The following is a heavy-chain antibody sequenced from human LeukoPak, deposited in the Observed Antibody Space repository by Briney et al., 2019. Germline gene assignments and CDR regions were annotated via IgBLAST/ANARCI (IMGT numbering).Heavy chain of an antibody. CDR2: ISGRGNDA. V-gene: IGHV3-23*01. J-gene: IGHJ4*02. D-gene: IGHD3-9*01. CDR3: ARDGGRDLTGSVY. CDR1: GFTFSSYA. Sequence: GGSLRLSCAASGFTFSSYAMGWVRQAPGKGLEWVSGISGRGNDAFHADSVKGRFTISRDNSKNTLYLQMNSLRAEDTAVYYCARDGGRDLTGSVYWGQGTLVTVSS.